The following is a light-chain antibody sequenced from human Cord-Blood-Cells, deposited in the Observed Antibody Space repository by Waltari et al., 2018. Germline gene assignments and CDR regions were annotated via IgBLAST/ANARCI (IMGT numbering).Light chain of an antibody. Sequence: QAVLTQPASISASPGASASLTCTLRSGINVGTYRIYWYQPKPGSPPQYLLRYKSDSDKQQGSGVPSRFSGSKDASANAGILLISGLQSEDEADYYCMIWHSSAWVFGGGTKLTVL. CDR2: YKSDSDK. CDR3: MIWHSSAWV. CDR1: SGINVGTYR. V-gene: IGLV5-45*01. J-gene: IGLJ3*02.